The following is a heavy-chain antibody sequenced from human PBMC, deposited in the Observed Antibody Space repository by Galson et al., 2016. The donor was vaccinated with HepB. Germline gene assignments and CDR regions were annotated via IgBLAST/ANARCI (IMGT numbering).Heavy chain of an antibody. Sequence: SLRLSCAASGFTFSNYGMHWVRQAPGKGLEWVALISYGGINSYYADSLKGRFTISRDNSKNTLYLQMNSLRAEDTGVYYCAKDRLAAPYYYYVMDVWGQGTTVTVSS. CDR1: GFTFSNYG. CDR2: ISYGGINS. CDR3: AKDRLAAPYYYYVMDV. D-gene: IGHD3-10*01. V-gene: IGHV3-30*18. J-gene: IGHJ6*02.